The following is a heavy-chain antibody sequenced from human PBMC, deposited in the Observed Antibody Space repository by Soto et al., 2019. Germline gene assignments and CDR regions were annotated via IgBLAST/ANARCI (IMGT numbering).Heavy chain of an antibody. CDR3: ARDTPWSYVYGNWFDP. CDR1: GGTFSSYA. V-gene: IGHV1-69*13. D-gene: IGHD1-26*01. CDR2: IIPIFGTA. J-gene: IGHJ5*02. Sequence: ASVKVSCKASGGTFSSYAISWVRQAPGQGLEWMGGIIPIFGTANYAQKFQGRVTITADESTSTAYMELSSLRSEDTAVYYCARDTPWSYVYGNWFDPWGQGTLVTVSS.